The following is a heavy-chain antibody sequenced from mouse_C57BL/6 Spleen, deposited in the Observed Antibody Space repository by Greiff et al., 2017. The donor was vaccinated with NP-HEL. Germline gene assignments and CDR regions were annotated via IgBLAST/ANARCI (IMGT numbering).Heavy chain of an antibody. Sequence: QVQLQQSGAELVKPGASVKLSCKASGYTFTEYTIHWVKQRSGQGLEWIGWFYPGSGSIKYNEKFKDQATLTADKSSSTVYMELSRLTSEDAAVYFCARNEASLYSNYVGFAYWGQGTLVTVSA. CDR1: GYTFTEYT. D-gene: IGHD2-5*01. CDR2: FYPGSGSI. V-gene: IGHV1-62-2*01. CDR3: ARNEASLYSNYVGFAY. J-gene: IGHJ3*01.